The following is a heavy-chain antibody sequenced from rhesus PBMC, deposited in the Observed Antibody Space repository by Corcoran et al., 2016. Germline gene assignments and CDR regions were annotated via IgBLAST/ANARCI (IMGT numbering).Heavy chain of an antibody. D-gene: IGHD2-27*01. J-gene: IGHJ4*01. CDR2: LSCDIGNT. CDR1: GFTFDDYA. Sequence: EVQLVESGGGVVQPGGSLRLSCVASGFTFDDYAVGWGRQAPGKGLEWVFELSCDIGNTGYADSVKGRFTISGNKAKNSLYLQMNRLRAEDTALYYCARESWSGIYCSAGTFDYWGQGVLVTVSS. CDR3: ARESWSGIYCSAGTFDY. V-gene: IGHV3-78*01.